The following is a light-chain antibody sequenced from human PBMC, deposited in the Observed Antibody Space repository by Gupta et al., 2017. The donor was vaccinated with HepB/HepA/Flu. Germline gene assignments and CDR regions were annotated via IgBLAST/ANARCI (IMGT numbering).Light chain of an antibody. CDR1: QSVSNF. CDR2: DAS. Sequence: EIVLTQSPATLSVSPGERATLPCRASQSVSNFLAWYQQKPGQAPRLLIYDASNRATGIPARFSGSGSGTDFTLTISSLEPEDFAVYYCQHGSDWPPFTFGPGTXVDI. V-gene: IGKV3-11*01. CDR3: QHGSDWPPFT. J-gene: IGKJ3*01.